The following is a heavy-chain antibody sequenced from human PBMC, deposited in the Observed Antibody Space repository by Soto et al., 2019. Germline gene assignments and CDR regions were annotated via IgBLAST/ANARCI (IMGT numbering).Heavy chain of an antibody. CDR1: GGSISSSLYY. D-gene: IGHD6-13*01. CDR3: ARSRSGSWYYFDH. V-gene: IGHV4-39*02. Sequence: QLPLQEPGPGLVKPSETLSLTCTVSGGSISSSLYYWGWIRQPPGKGLEWIGSIYYIGTTYYNPSLKIRVTISVDTSKNHFSLRLSSVTAADTAVYYCARSRSGSWYYFDHWGQGTLVTVSS. CDR2: IYYIGTT. J-gene: IGHJ4*02.